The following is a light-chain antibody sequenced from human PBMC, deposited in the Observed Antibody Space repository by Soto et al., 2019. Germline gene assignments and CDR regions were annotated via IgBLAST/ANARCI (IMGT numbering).Light chain of an antibody. Sequence: QSVLTQPASVSGSPGQSITISCTGTSSDVGSYNLVSWYQQHPGEPPKVLIHEVNKRPSGVSNRFSGSRSGNTASLTISGLQAVDEADYYCCSYAGGTTPVLFGGGTKVTVL. CDR3: CSYAGGTTPVL. CDR1: SSDVGSYNL. CDR2: EVN. V-gene: IGLV2-23*02. J-gene: IGLJ2*01.